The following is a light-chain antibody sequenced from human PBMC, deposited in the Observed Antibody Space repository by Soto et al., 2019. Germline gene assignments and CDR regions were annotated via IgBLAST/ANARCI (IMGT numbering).Light chain of an antibody. V-gene: IGKV3-20*01. Sequence: ERVLTKAPSTRSLSPGERATLSCRASQSVSSSYLAWYQQKPGQAPRLLIYGASSRATGIPDRFSASGSGTDFTLTISRLEPEDFAVYYCQQYGSLITFGQGTRLEI. CDR2: GAS. J-gene: IGKJ5*01. CDR1: QSVSSSY. CDR3: QQYGSLIT.